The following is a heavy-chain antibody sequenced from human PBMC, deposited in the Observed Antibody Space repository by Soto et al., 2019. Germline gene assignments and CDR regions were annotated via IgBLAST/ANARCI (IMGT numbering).Heavy chain of an antibody. CDR2: IYYSGST. CDR3: ARDRYDFWSGFYYGMDV. Sequence: SETLSLTCTVSGGSISSGDYYWSWIRQPPGKGLEWIGYIYYSGSTYYNPSLKSRVTISVDTSKNQFSLKLSSVTAADTAVHYCARDRYDFWSGFYYGMDVWGQGTTVTVSS. D-gene: IGHD3-3*01. J-gene: IGHJ6*02. V-gene: IGHV4-30-4*01. CDR1: GGSISSGDYY.